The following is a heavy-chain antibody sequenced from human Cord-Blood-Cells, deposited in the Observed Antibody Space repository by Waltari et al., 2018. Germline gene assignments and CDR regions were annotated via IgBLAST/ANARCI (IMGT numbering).Heavy chain of an antibody. D-gene: IGHD3-3*01. CDR1: GGSISSSSYY. CDR2: IYYSGST. V-gene: IGHV4-39*01. Sequence: QLQLQESGPGLVKPSETLSLTCTVSGGSISSSSYYWAWIRQPPGKGLEWIGSIYYSGSTYYNPSLKSRVTISVDTSKNQFSLKLSSVTAADTAVYYCARFLEWLYYFDYWGQGTLVTVSS. CDR3: ARFLEWLYYFDY. J-gene: IGHJ4*02.